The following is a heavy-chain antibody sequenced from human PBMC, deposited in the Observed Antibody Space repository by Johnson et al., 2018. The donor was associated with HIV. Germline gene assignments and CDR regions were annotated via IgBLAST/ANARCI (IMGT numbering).Heavy chain of an antibody. V-gene: IGHV3-7*05. CDR3: ARRDTYYYDSTPGAFDI. Sequence: VQLVESGGGLVQPGGSLRLSCAASGFTFSSYWMSWVRQAPGKGLEWVANIKQDGSEKYYVDSVKGRFTISRDNAKNSLYLQMNSLRAEDTAVYYCARRDTYYYDSTPGAFDIWGQWTMVTVSS. J-gene: IGHJ3*02. CDR2: IKQDGSEK. D-gene: IGHD3-22*01. CDR1: GFTFSSYW.